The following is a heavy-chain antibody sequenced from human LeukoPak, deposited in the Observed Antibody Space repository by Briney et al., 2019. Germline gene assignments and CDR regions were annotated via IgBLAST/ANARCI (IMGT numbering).Heavy chain of an antibody. V-gene: IGHV3-21*01. D-gene: IGHD3-10*01. CDR3: ARDGQIRGAFDI. Sequence: PGGSLRLSCAASGFTFSSYSMNWVRQAPGKGLEWVSSISSSSSYIYYADSVKGRFTISRDNAKNSLYLQMNSLRAEDTAVYYCARDGQIRGAFDIWGQGTMVTVSS. CDR1: GFTFSSYS. CDR2: ISSSSSYI. J-gene: IGHJ3*02.